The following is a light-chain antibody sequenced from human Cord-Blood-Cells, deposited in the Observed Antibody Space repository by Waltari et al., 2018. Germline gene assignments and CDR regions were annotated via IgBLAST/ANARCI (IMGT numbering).Light chain of an antibody. V-gene: IGKV3-20*01. J-gene: IGKJ4*01. CDR1: QSVSSSY. Sequence: LTQSPGTLSLSPGERATLSCRASQSVSSSYLAWYQQKPGQAPRLLIYGASSRATGIPDRFSGSGSGTDFTLTISRLEPEDFAVYYCQQYGSSPRTFGGGTKVEIK. CDR3: QQYGSSPRT. CDR2: GAS.